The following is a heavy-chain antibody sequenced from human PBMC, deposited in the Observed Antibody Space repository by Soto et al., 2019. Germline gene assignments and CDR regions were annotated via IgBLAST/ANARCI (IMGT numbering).Heavy chain of an antibody. Sequence: GGSLRLSCAASGFTFSSYWVNWVRQAPGKGLEWVANIKQDGSEKYYVGSVKGRFTISRDNAKNSLYLQMNSLRAEDTAVYYCARGMGYDYIWGTYRSRDYYYYMDVWGKGTTVTVSS. D-gene: IGHD3-16*02. V-gene: IGHV3-7*01. CDR2: IKQDGSEK. CDR1: GFTFSSYW. CDR3: ARGMGYDYIWGTYRSRDYYYYMDV. J-gene: IGHJ6*03.